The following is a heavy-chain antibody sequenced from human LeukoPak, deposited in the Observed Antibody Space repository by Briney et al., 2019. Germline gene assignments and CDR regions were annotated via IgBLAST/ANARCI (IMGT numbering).Heavy chain of an antibody. V-gene: IGHV3-30*02. CDR2: IRYDGSNK. J-gene: IGHJ4*02. CDR1: GFTFSSYG. Sequence: PGGSLRLSCAASGFTFSSYGMHWVRQAPGKGLEWVAFIRYDGSNKYYADSVKGRFTISRDNSKNTLYLQMNSLRAEGTAVYYCAKDYGYYGPYFDYWGQGTLVTVSS. D-gene: IGHD1-26*01. CDR3: AKDYGYYGPYFDY.